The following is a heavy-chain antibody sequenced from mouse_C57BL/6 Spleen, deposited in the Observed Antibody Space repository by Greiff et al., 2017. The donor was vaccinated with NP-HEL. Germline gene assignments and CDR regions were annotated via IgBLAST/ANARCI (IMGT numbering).Heavy chain of an antibody. CDR1: GYTFTDYN. Sequence: EVQLQQSGPELVKPGASVKIPCKASGYTFTDYNMDWVKQSHGKSLEWIGDINPNNGGTIYNQKFKGKATLTVDKSSSTAYMELRSLTSEDTAVYYCARFWDSHSGDYAMDYWGQGTSVTVSS. V-gene: IGHV1-18*01. J-gene: IGHJ4*01. CDR2: INPNNGGT. D-gene: IGHD3-1*01. CDR3: ARFWDSHSGDYAMDY.